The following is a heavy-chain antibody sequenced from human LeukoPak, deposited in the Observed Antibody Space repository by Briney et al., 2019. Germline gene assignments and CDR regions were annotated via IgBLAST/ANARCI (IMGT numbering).Heavy chain of an antibody. D-gene: IGHD2/OR15-2a*01. Sequence: SETLSLTCTVSGGSISSSSYYWGWIRRPPGKGLEWIGSIYYSGSTYYNPSLKSRVTISADTSKNQFSLKLSSVTAADTAVYYCARLQGTTEDAFDIWGQGTMVTVSS. CDR3: ARLQGTTEDAFDI. CDR1: GGSISSSSYY. CDR2: IYYSGST. J-gene: IGHJ3*02. V-gene: IGHV4-39*01.